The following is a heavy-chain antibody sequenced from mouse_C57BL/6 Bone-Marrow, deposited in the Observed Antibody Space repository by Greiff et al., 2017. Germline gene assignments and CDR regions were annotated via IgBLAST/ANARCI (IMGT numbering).Heavy chain of an antibody. CDR3: AREYYYGSRGVAY. CDR2: INPNNGGT. J-gene: IGHJ3*01. D-gene: IGHD1-1*01. Sequence: EVQLQQSGPELVKPGASVTMSCKASGYTFTDYNMHWVKQSHGKSLEWIGYINPNNGGTSYNQKFKGKATLTVNKSSSTAYRELRSLTSEDSAVYYCAREYYYGSRGVAYWGQGTLVTVSA. CDR1: GYTFTDYN. V-gene: IGHV1-22*01.